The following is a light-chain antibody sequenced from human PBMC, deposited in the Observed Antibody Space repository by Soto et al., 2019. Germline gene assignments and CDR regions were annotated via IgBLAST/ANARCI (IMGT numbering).Light chain of an antibody. CDR1: QSIRSY. CDR3: QQSYSSPSGT. Sequence: DIQMPQSPSSLSASVGDRVTITCRASQSIRSYLNWYQQKPGKAPQLLIYTTTSLHSDVPSRFSGSGYATDCPLSITRLQPEDFAPHSCQQSYSSPSGTFGQGNKV. V-gene: IGKV1-39*01. CDR2: TTT. J-gene: IGKJ1*01.